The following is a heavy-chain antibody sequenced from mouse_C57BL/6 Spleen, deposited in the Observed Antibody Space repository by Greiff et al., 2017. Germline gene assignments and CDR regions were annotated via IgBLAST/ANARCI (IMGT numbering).Heavy chain of an antibody. Sequence: EVKLVESGPELVKPGASVKISCKASGYSFTDYNMNWVKQSNGKSLEWIGVINPNYGTTSYNQKFKGKATLTVDQSSSTAYMQLNGLTSEDSAVYYCARSVRQEAWFADWGQGTLVTVSA. CDR2: INPNYGTT. D-gene: IGHD1-2*01. CDR1: GYSFTDYN. V-gene: IGHV1-39*01. CDR3: ARSVRQEAWFAD. J-gene: IGHJ3*01.